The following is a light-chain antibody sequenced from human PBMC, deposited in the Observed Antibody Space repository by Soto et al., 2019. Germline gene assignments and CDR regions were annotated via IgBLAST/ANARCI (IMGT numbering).Light chain of an antibody. Sequence: DIQMTQSPSSLSASVGDRVTITCRASQSISSYLNWYQQKPGKAPKLLIYAASSLQSGVPSRFSGSGSGTDFPLTISSLQPEDFATYYCQQSYSTPPFGQGTKREIK. CDR2: AAS. J-gene: IGKJ2*01. CDR3: QQSYSTPP. CDR1: QSISSY. V-gene: IGKV1-39*01.